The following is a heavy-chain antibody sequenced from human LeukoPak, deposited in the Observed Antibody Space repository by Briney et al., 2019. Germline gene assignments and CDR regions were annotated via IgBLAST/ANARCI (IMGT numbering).Heavy chain of an antibody. Sequence: SETLSLTCTVSGGSISSGGYYWSWIRQHPGKGLEWIGYIYYSGSTYYNPSLKSRVTISVDTSKNQFSLKLSSVTAADTAVYYCARSLAAGPSLDSSGINYFDYWGQGTLVTVSS. D-gene: IGHD3-22*01. CDR2: IYYSGST. CDR3: ARSLAAGPSLDSSGINYFDY. J-gene: IGHJ4*02. CDR1: GGSISSGGYY. V-gene: IGHV4-31*03.